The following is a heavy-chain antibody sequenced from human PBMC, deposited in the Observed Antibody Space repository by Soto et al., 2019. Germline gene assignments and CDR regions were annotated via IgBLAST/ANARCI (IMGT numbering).Heavy chain of an antibody. J-gene: IGHJ3*02. V-gene: IGHV4-39*01. D-gene: IGHD1-26*01. CDR1: SYSIISSRCN. CDR3: ARHGITGSYYDAFDI. Sequence: PSDTLSLTFTIPSYSIISSRCNWDLSRQPPGKGLEWIASIKYSGTTFYNPSLKSRVTLSVDTSKNQFALKLSSVTAAETAVYYCARHGITGSYYDAFDIWGQGTMVT. CDR2: IKYSGTT.